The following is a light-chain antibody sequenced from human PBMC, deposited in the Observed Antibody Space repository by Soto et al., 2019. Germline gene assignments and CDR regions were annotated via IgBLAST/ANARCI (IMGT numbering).Light chain of an antibody. CDR3: QQYGSSPVT. CDR1: QSVGGSF. J-gene: IGKJ1*01. CDR2: GAS. V-gene: IGKV3-20*01. Sequence: EVVLTQSPGTLSLSPGERATFSCRASQSVGGSFLAWYQQKPGQAPRLLIYGASSRATGIPDRFSGSGSGADFTVNITRLEREDFAVYYCQQYGSSPVTLGQGTKVEIK.